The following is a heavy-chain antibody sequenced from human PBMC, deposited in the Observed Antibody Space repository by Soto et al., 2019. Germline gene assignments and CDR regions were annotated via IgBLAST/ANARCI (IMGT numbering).Heavy chain of an antibody. CDR3: ASPRPTYDTPLDY. CDR2: ISSSGSTI. J-gene: IGHJ4*02. Sequence: GGSLRLSCAASGFTFSSYEMNWVRQAPGKGLEWVSYISSSGSTIYYADSVKGRFTISRDNAKNSLYLQMNSLRAEDTAVYYCASPRPTYDTPLDYWGQGTLVTASS. V-gene: IGHV3-48*03. D-gene: IGHD3-22*01. CDR1: GFTFSSYE.